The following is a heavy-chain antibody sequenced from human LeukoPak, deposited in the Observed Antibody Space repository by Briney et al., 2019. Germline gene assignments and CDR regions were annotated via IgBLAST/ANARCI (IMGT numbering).Heavy chain of an antibody. J-gene: IGHJ4*02. CDR1: GGSISSGGYY. Sequence: SETLSLTCTVSGGSISSGGYYWSWIRQHPGKGLEWIGYIYHSGSTYYNPSLKGRVTISVDTSKNQFSLKLSSVTAADTAVYYCAREQYSSSSGFDYWGQGTLVTVSS. V-gene: IGHV4-31*03. CDR3: AREQYSSSSGFDY. CDR2: IYHSGST. D-gene: IGHD6-6*01.